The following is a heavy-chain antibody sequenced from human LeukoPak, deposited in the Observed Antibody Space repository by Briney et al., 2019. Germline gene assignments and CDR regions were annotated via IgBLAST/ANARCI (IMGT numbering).Heavy chain of an antibody. D-gene: IGHD5-18*01. CDR3: ARVAGTAMPIDY. J-gene: IGHJ4*02. Sequence: ASVKVSCKASGYTFTGYYMHWVRQAPGQGLEWMGWINPNSGGTNYAQKFQGRVTMTRDTSISTAYMELSRLRSDDTAVYYCARVAGTAMPIDYWDQGTLVTVSS. CDR2: INPNSGGT. V-gene: IGHV1-2*02. CDR1: GYTFTGYY.